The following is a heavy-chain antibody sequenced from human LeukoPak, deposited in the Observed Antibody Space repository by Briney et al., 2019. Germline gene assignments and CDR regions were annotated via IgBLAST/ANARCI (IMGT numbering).Heavy chain of an antibody. Sequence: GGSLRLSCAASGFTFSSYSMNWVRQAPGKGLEWVSSISSSSSYIYYADSVKGRFTISRDNAKNSLYLQMNSLRAEDTAVYYCARDRTRITWFWFDPWGQGTLVTVSS. CDR1: GFTFSSYS. CDR2: ISSSSSYI. CDR3: ARDRTRITWFWFDP. D-gene: IGHD3-10*01. J-gene: IGHJ5*02. V-gene: IGHV3-21*01.